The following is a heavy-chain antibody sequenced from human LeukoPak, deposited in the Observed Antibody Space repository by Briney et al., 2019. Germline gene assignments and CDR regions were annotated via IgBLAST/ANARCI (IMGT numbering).Heavy chain of an antibody. CDR1: GFTFSSYG. CDR3: AKDLRPYELYHYGMDV. CDR2: ISYDGSNK. Sequence: AGGSLRLSCAASGFTFSSYGMHWVRQAPGKGLEWVAVISYDGSNKYYADSVKGRFTISRDNSKNTLYLQMNSLRAEDTAVYYCAKDLRPYELYHYGMDVWGQGTTVTVSS. D-gene: IGHD3-22*01. V-gene: IGHV3-30*18. J-gene: IGHJ6*02.